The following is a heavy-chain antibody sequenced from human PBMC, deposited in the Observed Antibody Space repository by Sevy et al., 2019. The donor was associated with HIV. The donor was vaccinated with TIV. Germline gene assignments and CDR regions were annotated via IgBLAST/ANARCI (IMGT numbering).Heavy chain of an antibody. V-gene: IGHV3-23*01. D-gene: IGHD5-12*01. CDR1: GFTFSSYA. J-gene: IGHJ4*02. CDR3: ATPILVATILAGDY. CDR2: IRGSGGST. Sequence: GGSLRLSCAASGFTFSSYAMSWVRQAPGKGLEWVSAIRGSGGSTYYADSVKGRFTISRDNSKNTLYLQMNSLRAEDTAVYYCATPILVATILAGDYWGQGTLVTVSS.